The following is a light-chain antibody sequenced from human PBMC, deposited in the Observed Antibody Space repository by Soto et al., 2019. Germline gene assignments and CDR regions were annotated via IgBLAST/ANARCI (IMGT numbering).Light chain of an antibody. V-gene: IGKV3-11*01. Sequence: EIVLTQSPATLSLFPGARAPLSCRASQSVSSYLAWYQQRPGQAPRLLIYDASNRATGIPARFSGSGSGTDFTLTISRLEPEDFAVYYCQQYGTSPWTFGQGTKVDIK. CDR1: QSVSSY. CDR3: QQYGTSPWT. CDR2: DAS. J-gene: IGKJ1*01.